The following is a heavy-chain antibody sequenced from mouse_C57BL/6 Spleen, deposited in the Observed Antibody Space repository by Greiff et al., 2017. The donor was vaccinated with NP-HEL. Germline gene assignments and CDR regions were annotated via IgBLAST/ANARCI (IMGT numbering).Heavy chain of an antibody. Sequence: LKQSGAELVRPGASVKLSCTASGFNIKDDYMHWVKQRPEQGLEWIGWIDPENGDTEYASKFQGKATITADTSSNTAYLQLSSLTSEDTAVYYCTKVPGFAYWGQGTLVTVSA. J-gene: IGHJ3*01. V-gene: IGHV14-4*01. CDR2: IDPENGDT. CDR1: GFNIKDDY. CDR3: TKVPGFAY.